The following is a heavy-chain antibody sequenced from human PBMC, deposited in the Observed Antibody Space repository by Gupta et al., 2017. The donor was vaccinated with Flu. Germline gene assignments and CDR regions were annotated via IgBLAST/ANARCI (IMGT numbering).Heavy chain of an antibody. J-gene: IGHJ4*02. Sequence: EVQLVESGGGLVKPGGSLRLSCAASGFTFSSYRMNWVRQAPGKGLEWVSSISSSSSYIYYADSVKGRFTISRDNAKNSLYLQMNSLRAEDTAVYYCARSMVRGTKSSTSPFDYWGQGTLVTVSS. D-gene: IGHD3-10*01. CDR3: ARSMVRGTKSSTSPFDY. CDR2: ISSSSSYI. CDR1: GFTFSSYR. V-gene: IGHV3-21*01.